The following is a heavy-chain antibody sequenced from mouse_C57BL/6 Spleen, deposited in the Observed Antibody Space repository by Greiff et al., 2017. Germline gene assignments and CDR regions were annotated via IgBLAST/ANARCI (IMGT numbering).Heavy chain of an antibody. V-gene: IGHV1-81*01. Sequence: VNLVESGAELARPGASVKLSCKASGYTFTSYGISWVKQRTGQGLEWIGEIYPRSGNTYYTENFKGKATLTADKSSSTAYMELRSLTSEDCAVYFCAREDSNPSGNVDVWGTGTTVTVAS. J-gene: IGHJ1*03. CDR1: GYTFTSYG. D-gene: IGHD2-5*01. CDR2: IYPRSGNT. CDR3: AREDSNPSGNVDV.